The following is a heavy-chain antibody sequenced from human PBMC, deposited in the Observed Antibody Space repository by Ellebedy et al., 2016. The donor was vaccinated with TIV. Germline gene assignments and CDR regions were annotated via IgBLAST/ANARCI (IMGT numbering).Heavy chain of an antibody. CDR1: GFTFSSYS. CDR3: ARDRGYGSGSIYYYYYGMDV. D-gene: IGHD3-10*01. Sequence: GESLKISXAASGFTFSSYSMNWVRQAPGKGLEWVSSISSSSSYIYYADSVKGRFTISRDNAKNSLYLQMNSLRAEDTAVYYCARDRGYGSGSIYYYYYGMDVWGQGTTVTVSS. CDR2: ISSSSSYI. J-gene: IGHJ6*02. V-gene: IGHV3-21*01.